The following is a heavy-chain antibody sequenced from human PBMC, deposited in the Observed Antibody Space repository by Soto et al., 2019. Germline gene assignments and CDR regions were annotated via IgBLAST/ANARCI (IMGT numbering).Heavy chain of an antibody. J-gene: IGHJ5*01. CDR3: ARGRIAALLNWLDP. V-gene: IGHV4-34*01. D-gene: IGHD6-6*01. CDR2: INHSGST. CDR1: GGSFSGYY. Sequence: PSETLSLTCAVYGGSFSGYYWSWIRQPPGKGLEWIGEINHSGSTNYNPSLKSRVTISVDTSKNKFSLKLSSVTASDTAVYYCARGRIAALLNWLDPWGQGTLDTVS.